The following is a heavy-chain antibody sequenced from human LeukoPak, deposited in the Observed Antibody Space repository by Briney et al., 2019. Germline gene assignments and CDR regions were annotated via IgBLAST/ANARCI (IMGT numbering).Heavy chain of an antibody. D-gene: IGHD3-9*01. CDR3: FFQAEGGIRDFDWLWIDY. J-gene: IGHJ4*02. V-gene: IGHV3-21*01. CDR1: GLPFSSYS. Sequence: PGGSLRLSCAASGLPFSSYSMNRFRQAPGQGLEWVSSISSSSSYIYYADSVKGRFTISRDNAKNSLYLQMNSLRAEDTAVYYFFFQAEGGIRDFDWLWIDYWGQGTLVTVSS. CDR2: ISSSSSYI.